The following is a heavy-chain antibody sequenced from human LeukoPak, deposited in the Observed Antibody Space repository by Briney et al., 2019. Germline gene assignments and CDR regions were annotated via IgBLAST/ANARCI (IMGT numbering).Heavy chain of an antibody. CDR1: GGSISSSNW. CDR3: ARDPGDFTFDY. J-gene: IGHJ4*02. D-gene: IGHD3-10*01. CDR2: INNIGST. Sequence: PSETLSLTCAVAGGSISSSNWWSWVRQPPGKGLEWIGAINNIGSTNYNPSLKSRVTISVDKSKNQFSLKLSSVTAADTAVYYCARDPGDFTFDYWGQGTLVTVSS. V-gene: IGHV4-4*02.